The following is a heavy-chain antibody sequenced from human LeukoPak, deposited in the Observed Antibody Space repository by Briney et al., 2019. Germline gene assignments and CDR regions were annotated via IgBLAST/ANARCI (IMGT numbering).Heavy chain of an antibody. CDR1: GFTFSSYA. CDR3: AKDKDILTGYPDY. V-gene: IGHV3-30*02. Sequence: GGSLRLSCAAFGFTFSSYAMHWVRQAPGKGLEWVAYIRFDGSITYYADSLKGRFTISRDNSKNTLYLQMNSLRAEDTAVYYCAKDKDILTGYPDYWGQGTLVTVSS. CDR2: IRFDGSIT. J-gene: IGHJ4*02. D-gene: IGHD3-9*01.